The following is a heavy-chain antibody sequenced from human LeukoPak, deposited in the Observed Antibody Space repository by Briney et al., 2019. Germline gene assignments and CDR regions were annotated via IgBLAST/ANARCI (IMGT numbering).Heavy chain of an antibody. CDR3: ASPTREVGAAGDAFDI. J-gene: IGHJ3*02. D-gene: IGHD1-26*01. Sequence: ASVKVSCKASGGTFSSYAISWVRQAPGQGLGWMGGIIPIFGTANYAQKFQGRVTITTDESTSTAYMELSSLRSEDTAVYYCASPTREVGAAGDAFDIWGQGTMVTVSS. V-gene: IGHV1-69*05. CDR1: GGTFSSYA. CDR2: IIPIFGTA.